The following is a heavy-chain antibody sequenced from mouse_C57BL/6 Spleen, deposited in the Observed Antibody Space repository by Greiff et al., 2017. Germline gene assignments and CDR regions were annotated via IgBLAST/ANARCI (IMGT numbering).Heavy chain of an antibody. Sequence: QVQLKQSGAELARPGASVKLSCKASGYTFTSYGISWVKQRTGQGLEWIGEIYPRSGNTYYNEKFKGKATLTADKSSSTAYMELRSLTSEDSAVYFCSGVTTVVATNWGQGTSVTVSS. V-gene: IGHV1-81*01. CDR2: IYPRSGNT. J-gene: IGHJ4*01. CDR1: GYTFTSYG. CDR3: SGVTTVVATN. D-gene: IGHD1-1*01.